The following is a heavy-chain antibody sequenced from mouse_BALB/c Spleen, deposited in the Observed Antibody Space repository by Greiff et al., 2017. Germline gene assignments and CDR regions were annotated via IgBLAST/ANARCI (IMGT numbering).Heavy chain of an antibody. CDR2: ISDGGSYT. CDR1: GFTFSDYY. V-gene: IGHV5-4*02. D-gene: IGHD2-2*01. CDR3: ARDAHYGYDQGYYAMDY. J-gene: IGHJ4*01. Sequence: DVQLQESGGGLVKPGGSLKLSCAASGFTFSDYYMYWVRQTPEKRLEWVATISDGGSYTYYPDSVKGRFTISRDNAKNNLYLQMSSLKSEDTAMYYCARDAHYGYDQGYYAMDYWGQGTSVTVSS.